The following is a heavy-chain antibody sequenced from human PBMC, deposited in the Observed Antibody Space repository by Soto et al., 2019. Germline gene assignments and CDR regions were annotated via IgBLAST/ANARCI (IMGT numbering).Heavy chain of an antibody. CDR3: ARDRRIVVPAAMDYYYYGMDV. J-gene: IGHJ6*02. CDR1: GFTFSSYS. D-gene: IGHD2-2*01. V-gene: IGHV3-21*01. CDR2: ISSSSSYI. Sequence: GGSLRLSCAASGFTFSSYSMYWVRQAPGKGLEWVSSISSSSSYIYYADSVKGRFTISRDNAKNSLYLQMNSLRAEDTAVYYCARDRRIVVPAAMDYYYYGMDVWGQGTTVTVSS.